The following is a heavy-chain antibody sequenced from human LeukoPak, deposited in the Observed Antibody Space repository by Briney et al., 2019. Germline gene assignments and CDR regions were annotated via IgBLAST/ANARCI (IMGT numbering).Heavy chain of an antibody. CDR1: GGSISNYY. J-gene: IGHJ5*02. D-gene: IGHD3-3*01. V-gene: IGHV4-59*08. Sequence: SETLSLTCTVSGGSISNYYWSWIRQPPGKGLQWIGYIYYDGSTHYNPSLQSRVTISVDTSKNQFSLQLSSVTAADTAVYYCARIITYYDFSCWFDPWGQGTLVTVSS. CDR3: ARIITYYDFSCWFDP. CDR2: IYYDGST.